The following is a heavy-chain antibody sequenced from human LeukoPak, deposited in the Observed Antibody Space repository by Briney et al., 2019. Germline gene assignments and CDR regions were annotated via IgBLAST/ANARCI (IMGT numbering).Heavy chain of an antibody. CDR3: ASSSPGYSSSWYSY. J-gene: IGHJ4*02. V-gene: IGHV1-18*04. CDR1: GYTFTGYY. D-gene: IGHD6-13*01. Sequence: ASVKVSCKASGYTFTGYYMHWVRQAPGQGLEWMGWISAYNGNTNYAQKLQGRVTMTTDTSTSTAYMELRSLRSDDTAVYYCASSSPGYSSSWYSYWGQGTLVTVSS. CDR2: ISAYNGNT.